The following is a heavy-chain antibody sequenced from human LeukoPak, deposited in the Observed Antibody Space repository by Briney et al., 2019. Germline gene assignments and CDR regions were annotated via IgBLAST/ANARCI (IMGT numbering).Heavy chain of an antibody. CDR3: ARDRYCSSTSCHHNWFDP. CDR2: IYYSGST. D-gene: IGHD2-2*01. J-gene: IGHJ5*02. CDR1: GGSISSGDYY. V-gene: IGHV4-30-4*08. Sequence: PSQTLSLTCTVSGGSISSGDYYWSWIRQPPGKGLEWIGYIYYSGSTYYNPSLKSRVTISVDTSKNQFSLKLSSVTAADTAVYYCARDRYCSSTSCHHNWFDPWGQGTLVTVSS.